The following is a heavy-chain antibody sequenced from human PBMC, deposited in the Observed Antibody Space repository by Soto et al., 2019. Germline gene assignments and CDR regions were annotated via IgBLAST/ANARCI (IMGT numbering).Heavy chain of an antibody. V-gene: IGHV1-69*06. D-gene: IGHD5-12*01. Sequence: SVKVSCKTSGDIFSGYSISWVRQAPGQGLEWMGGIIPIFGTTNYAQRFHGRVTITADKSTSTVYMELYSLKSEDTAVYYCARDLGSGYDPGDYWGQGTLVTVS. CDR2: IIPIFGTT. CDR1: GDIFSGYS. CDR3: ARDLGSGYDPGDY. J-gene: IGHJ4*02.